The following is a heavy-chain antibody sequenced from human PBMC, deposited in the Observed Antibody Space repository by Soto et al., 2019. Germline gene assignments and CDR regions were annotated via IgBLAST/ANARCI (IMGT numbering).Heavy chain of an antibody. CDR1: GGSISSYY. CDR3: ARSGKYYYDSSGYYPDYYYYYGMDV. J-gene: IGHJ6*02. D-gene: IGHD3-22*01. V-gene: IGHV4-59*01. Sequence: SETLSLTCTVSGGSISSYYWSWIRQPPGKGLEWVGYIYYSGSTNYNHSLKSLVTISVDTSKNQFSLKLSFLTAADTAVYYCARSGKYYYDSSGYYPDYYYYYGMDVWGQGTTVTVS. CDR2: IYYSGST.